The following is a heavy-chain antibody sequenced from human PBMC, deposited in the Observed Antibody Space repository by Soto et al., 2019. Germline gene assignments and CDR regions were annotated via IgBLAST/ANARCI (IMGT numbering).Heavy chain of an antibody. CDR1: GFNFHDYG. D-gene: IGHD6-13*01. J-gene: IGHJ4*02. CDR2: ISWNSGRI. CDR3: ARDHGIAAAGPSY. Sequence: GGSLRLSCAASGFNFHDYGMNWVRQAPGRGLEWVSDISWNSGRIGYADSVKGRFTISRDNAKNSLYLQMNSLRAEDTAVYYCARDHGIAAAGPSYWGQGTLVTVSS. V-gene: IGHV3-9*01.